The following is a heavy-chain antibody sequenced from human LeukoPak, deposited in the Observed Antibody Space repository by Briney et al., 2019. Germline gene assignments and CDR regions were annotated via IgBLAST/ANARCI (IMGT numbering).Heavy chain of an antibody. CDR3: ALAGSGYADY. CDR1: GGSISSGGYY. D-gene: IGHD3-3*01. J-gene: IGHJ4*02. V-gene: IGHV4-31*03. Sequence: PSETLSLTCTVSGGSISSGGYYWSWIRQHPGKSLDWTGYIYYSGSTYYNPSLKGRVTISVYTSKTQFALKMSSVTAADTAVYYCALAGSGYADYWGQGTLVTVSS. CDR2: IYYSGST.